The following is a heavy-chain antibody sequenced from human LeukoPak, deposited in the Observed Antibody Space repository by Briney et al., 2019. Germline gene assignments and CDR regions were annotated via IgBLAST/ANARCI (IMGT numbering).Heavy chain of an antibody. CDR1: GGTFSSYA. CDR3: ARSPEYCGGDCYSGNYFDY. V-gene: IGHV1-69*13. J-gene: IGHJ4*02. CDR2: IIPIFGTA. D-gene: IGHD2-21*02. Sequence: ASVKVSCKASGGTFSSYAISWVRQAPGQGLEWMGGIIPIFGTANYAQKFQGRVTITADVSTSTAYMELSSLRSEDTAVYYCARSPEYCGGDCYSGNYFDYWGQGTLVTVSS.